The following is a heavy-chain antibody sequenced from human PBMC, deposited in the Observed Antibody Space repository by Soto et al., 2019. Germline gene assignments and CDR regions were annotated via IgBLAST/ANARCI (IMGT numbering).Heavy chain of an antibody. V-gene: IGHV1-18*01. D-gene: IGHD2-2*01. CDR2: ISAYNGNT. CDR3: ARDRGYCISTSCRYQPRPSQNYGMDV. J-gene: IGHJ6*02. Sequence: ASVKVSCKASGYTFTSYGISWVRQAPGQGLEWMGWISAYNGNTKYAQKLQGRVTMTTDTSTSTADMELRSLRSDDTAVYYCARDRGYCISTSCRYQPRPSQNYGMDVWG. CDR1: GYTFTSYG.